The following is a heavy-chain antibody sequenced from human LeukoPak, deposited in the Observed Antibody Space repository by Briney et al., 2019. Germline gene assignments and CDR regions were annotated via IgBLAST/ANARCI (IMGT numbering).Heavy chain of an antibody. D-gene: IGHD3-22*01. CDR3: AKWAVGDSSGYYYGY. V-gene: IGHV3-23*01. CDR1: GFNFSSYA. J-gene: IGHJ4*02. Sequence: GGSLRLSCAASGFNFSSYAMSWVRQAPGKGLEWVSAISGSGGSTYYADSVKGRFTISRDNSKNTLYLQMNSLRAEDTAVYYCAKWAVGDSSGYYYGYWGQGTLVTVSS. CDR2: ISGSGGST.